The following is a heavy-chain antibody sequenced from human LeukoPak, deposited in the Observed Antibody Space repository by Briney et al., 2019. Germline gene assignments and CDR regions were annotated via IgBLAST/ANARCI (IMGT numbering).Heavy chain of an antibody. CDR2: ISGSGGST. V-gene: IGHV3-23*01. D-gene: IGHD3-10*01. J-gene: IGHJ4*02. CDR3: ARFLWFGELLPDY. CDR1: GFTFSSYA. Sequence: GGSLRLSCAASGFTFSSYAMSWVRQAPGKGLEWVSAISGSGGSTYYADSVKGRFTISRDNSKNTLYLQMNSLRAEDTAVYYCARFLWFGELLPDYWGQGTLVTVSS.